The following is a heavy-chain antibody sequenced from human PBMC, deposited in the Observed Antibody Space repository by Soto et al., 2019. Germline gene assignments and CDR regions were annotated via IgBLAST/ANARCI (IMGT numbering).Heavy chain of an antibody. J-gene: IGHJ4*02. CDR2: INAGNGNT. CDR1: GYTFTSYA. Sequence: ASVKVSCKASGYTFTSYAMHWVRQAPGQRLEWMGWINAGNGNTKYSQKFQGRVTITRDTSASTAYMELSSLRSEDTALYYCAREEGWNYEYYFDYWGQGTLVTVSS. D-gene: IGHD1-7*01. CDR3: AREEGWNYEYYFDY. V-gene: IGHV1-3*01.